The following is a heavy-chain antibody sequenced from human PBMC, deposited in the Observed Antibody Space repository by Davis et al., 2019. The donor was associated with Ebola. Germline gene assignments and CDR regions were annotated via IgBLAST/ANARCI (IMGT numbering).Heavy chain of an antibody. CDR3: ARVLSGEKFGVVVNNFNH. CDR2: ISGSGDRT. J-gene: IGHJ4*02. Sequence: GGSLRLSCAASGLTFSSYAMSWVRQAPGKGLEWVSGISGSGDRTYYAGSVQGRFTISRDNSKSTLFLQMNSLRADDTAVYYCARVLSGEKFGVVVNNFNHWGQGTLVTVSS. CDR1: GLTFSSYA. V-gene: IGHV3-23*01. D-gene: IGHD3-3*01.